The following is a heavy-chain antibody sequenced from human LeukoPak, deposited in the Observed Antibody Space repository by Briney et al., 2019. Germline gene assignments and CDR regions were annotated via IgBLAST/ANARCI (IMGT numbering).Heavy chain of an antibody. CDR3: ARGRLIGVPSGTQPPHDS. CDR2: INVNSGGT. J-gene: IGHJ4*02. CDR1: GYTFTDYY. V-gene: IGHV1-2*02. Sequence: GASVKVSCKASGYTFTDYYIHWVRQAPGQGLEWMGWINVNSGGTEYAPKFQGRVTMTRDTSINTAYMELSRLTSDDSAVYYCARGRLIGVPSGTQPPHDSWGQETRVTVSS. D-gene: IGHD2-2*01.